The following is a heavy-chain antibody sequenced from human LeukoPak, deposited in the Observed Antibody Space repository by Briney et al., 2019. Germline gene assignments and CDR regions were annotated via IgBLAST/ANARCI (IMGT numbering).Heavy chain of an antibody. Sequence: ASVKVSCKASGYTFINYGIGWVRQAPGQGLEWTGWISPYNGKTKYAQKPQGRVTMTTDTSTSTAYIDLRGLTFADTAVYYCARFPTIVAPAWTHQPFDPWGQGTPVIVSS. J-gene: IGHJ5*02. CDR2: ISPYNGKT. V-gene: IGHV1-18*01. D-gene: IGHD2-2*01. CDR3: ARFPTIVAPAWTHQPFDP. CDR1: GYTFINYG.